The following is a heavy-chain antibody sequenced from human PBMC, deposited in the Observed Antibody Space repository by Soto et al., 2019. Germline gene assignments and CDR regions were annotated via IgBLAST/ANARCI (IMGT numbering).Heavy chain of an antibody. CDR1: GLSISSGDW. V-gene: IGHV4-4*02. CDR2: IHHSGSA. J-gene: IGHJ4*02. D-gene: IGHD6-13*01. CDR3: ARDQGSHPGD. Sequence: QVQLQESGPGLVRPSGTVSLTCAVSGLSISSGDWWSWVRQPPGKGLEWIGEIHHSGSANYNPSRKSRVTLSVVPSKDLFSLTLVSVTAADTALYYCARDQGSHPGDWGQGTLVSVSS.